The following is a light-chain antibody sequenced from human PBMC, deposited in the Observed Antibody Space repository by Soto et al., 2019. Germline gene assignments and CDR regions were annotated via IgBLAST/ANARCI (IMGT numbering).Light chain of an antibody. Sequence: EIVMTQSPATLSVSPGERATLSCRASQSVSSNLAWYQQKPGQAPRLLIYGASTRATGIPARFSGSGSGTEFTLTIRSLQAEDFALYYCQQYNNWPPYTLGQGTKLEIK. CDR1: QSVSSN. V-gene: IGKV3-15*01. J-gene: IGKJ2*01. CDR3: QQYNNWPPYT. CDR2: GAS.